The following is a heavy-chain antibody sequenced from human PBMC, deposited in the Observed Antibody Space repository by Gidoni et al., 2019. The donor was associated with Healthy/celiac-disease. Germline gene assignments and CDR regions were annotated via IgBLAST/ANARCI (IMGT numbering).Heavy chain of an antibody. CDR1: GGSISGSSYY. Sequence: QLQLQESGPGLVKPSETLSLTCTVPGGSISGSSYYWGWIRQPPGKGLEWIGSIYYSGSTYYNPSLKSRVTISVDTSKNQFSLKLSSVTAADSAVYYCAREYGDFLYYGMDVWGQGTTVTVSS. V-gene: IGHV4-39*02. J-gene: IGHJ6*02. CDR2: IYYSGST. CDR3: AREYGDFLYYGMDV. D-gene: IGHD4-17*01.